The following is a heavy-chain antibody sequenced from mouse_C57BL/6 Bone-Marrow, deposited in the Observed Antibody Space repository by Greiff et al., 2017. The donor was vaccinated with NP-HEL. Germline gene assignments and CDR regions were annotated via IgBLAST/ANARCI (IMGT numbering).Heavy chain of an antibody. V-gene: IGHV14-4*01. CDR2: IDPENGDT. CDR3: TSYGSPYYAMDY. Sequence: VQLQQSGAELVRPGASVKLSCTASGFNIKDDYMHWMKQRPEQGLEWIGWIDPENGDTEYASKFQGKATLTTDTSSNTAYLQLSSLTSEDTAVYYCTSYGSPYYAMDYWGQGTSVTVSS. J-gene: IGHJ4*01. D-gene: IGHD2-1*01. CDR1: GFNIKDDY.